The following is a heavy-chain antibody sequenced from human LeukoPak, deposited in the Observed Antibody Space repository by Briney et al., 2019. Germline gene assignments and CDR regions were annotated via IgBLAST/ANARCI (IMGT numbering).Heavy chain of an antibody. CDR2: IYYSGST. V-gene: IGHV4-30-4*01. Sequence: SQTLSLTCTVSGGSISSDDYYWSWIRQPPGKGLEWIGYIYYSGSTNYNPSLKSRLTISVDTSKNQFSLKLSSVTAADTAVYYCARGMTTGPDPWGQGTLVTVSS. CDR3: ARGMTTGPDP. CDR1: GGSISSDDYY. J-gene: IGHJ5*02. D-gene: IGHD4-17*01.